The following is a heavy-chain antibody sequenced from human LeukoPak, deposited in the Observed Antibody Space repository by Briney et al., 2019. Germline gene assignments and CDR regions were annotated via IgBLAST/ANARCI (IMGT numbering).Heavy chain of an antibody. CDR2: ISHIDST. D-gene: IGHD2-15*01. CDR3: ARAGSVAASPIDY. J-gene: IGHJ4*02. CDR1: GGSITTNY. Sequence: SETLSLTCTVSGGSITTNYWSWIRQPPGKGRGWLGYISHIDSTNDNPSLKGRVTISKDTSKNQLALKVTAAPPADTAVYYCARAGSVAASPIDYWGQGILVIISS. V-gene: IGHV4-59*01.